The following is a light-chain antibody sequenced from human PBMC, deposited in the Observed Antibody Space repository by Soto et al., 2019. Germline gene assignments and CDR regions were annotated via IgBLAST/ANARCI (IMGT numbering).Light chain of an antibody. CDR2: DAS. CDR1: QGISTY. V-gene: IGKV1-8*01. J-gene: IGKJ5*01. Sequence: AIRMTQSPSSFSASTGDTVTITCRASQGISTYLVWYQQKPGKAPKLLTYDASTLQSGVPSRFSGSGSGTDFALPFIRLQSEDFATYYCKQYSSSPATFGQGTRLEI. CDR3: KQYSSSPAT.